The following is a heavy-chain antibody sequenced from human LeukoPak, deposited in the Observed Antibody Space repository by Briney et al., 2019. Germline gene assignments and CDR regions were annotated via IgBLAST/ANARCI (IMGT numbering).Heavy chain of an antibody. Sequence: PGGSLRLSCAASRFTFSSYGIHWVRQAPGKGLEWVAGISYDGSNKFYADSVKGRFTISRDNSKNTLYLQMNSLRAEDTAVYYCAILQTLGGDGSKKDDAFDIWGQGTMVTVSP. CDR2: ISYDGSNK. V-gene: IGHV3-30*03. CDR3: AILQTLGGDGSKKDDAFDI. J-gene: IGHJ3*02. D-gene: IGHD5-24*01. CDR1: RFTFSSYG.